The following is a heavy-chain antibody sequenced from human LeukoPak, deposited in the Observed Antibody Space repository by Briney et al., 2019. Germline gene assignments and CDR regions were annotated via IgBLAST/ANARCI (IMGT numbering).Heavy chain of an antibody. Sequence: SETLSLTCTVSGGSISSYYWSWIRQPAGKGREWIGRIYTSGSTNYNPSLKSRVTMSVDTSKNQFSLKLSSVTAADTAVYYCARAGYYYDSSGYYYNAFDIWGQGTMVTVSS. CDR1: GGSISSYY. V-gene: IGHV4-4*07. D-gene: IGHD3-22*01. J-gene: IGHJ3*02. CDR2: IYTSGST. CDR3: ARAGYYYDSSGYYYNAFDI.